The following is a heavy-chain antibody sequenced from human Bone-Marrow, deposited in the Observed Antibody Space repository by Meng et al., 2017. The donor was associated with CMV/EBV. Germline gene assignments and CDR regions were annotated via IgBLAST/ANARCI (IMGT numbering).Heavy chain of an antibody. CDR2: INHSGST. CDR1: GGSFSGYY. V-gene: IGHV4-34*01. Sequence: LRLSCAVYGGSFSGYYWSWIRQPPGKGLEWIGEINHSGSTNYNPSLKSRVTISVDTSKNQFSLKLSSVTAADTAVYYCARGLVSGAKATFFDYWGQGTLVTVSS. D-gene: IGHD6-6*01. CDR3: ARGLVSGAKATFFDY. J-gene: IGHJ4*02.